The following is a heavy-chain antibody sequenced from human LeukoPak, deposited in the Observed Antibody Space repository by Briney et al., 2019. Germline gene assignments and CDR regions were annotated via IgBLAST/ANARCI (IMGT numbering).Heavy chain of an antibody. D-gene: IGHD5-24*01. V-gene: IGHV3-30*03. J-gene: IGHJ4*02. CDR3: VLSSGDGYSYPFDY. Sequence: AGGSLRLSCAASGFTFSSYGMHWVRQAPGKGLEWVAVISYDGSNKYYADSVKGRFTISRDNSKNTLYLQMNSLRAEDTAVYYCVLSSGDGYSYPFDYWGQGTLVTVSS. CDR2: ISYDGSNK. CDR1: GFTFSSYG.